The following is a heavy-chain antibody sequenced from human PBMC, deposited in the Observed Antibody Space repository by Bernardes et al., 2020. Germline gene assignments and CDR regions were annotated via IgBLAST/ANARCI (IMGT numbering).Heavy chain of an antibody. J-gene: IGHJ6*03. V-gene: IGHV3-23*01. CDR3: AKGAWYCSGSSCPRILGYSYYYMDV. D-gene: IGHD2-15*01. Sequence: GGSLRLSCAASSYGMNWVRQAPGKGLEWVSFITDTGGGTRYADSAKGRFTVSRDISRNTVYLQMSSLRVEDTAVYYCAKGAWYCSGSSCPRILGYSYYYMDVWGKGTTVTVSS. CDR2: ITDTGGGT. CDR1: SYG.